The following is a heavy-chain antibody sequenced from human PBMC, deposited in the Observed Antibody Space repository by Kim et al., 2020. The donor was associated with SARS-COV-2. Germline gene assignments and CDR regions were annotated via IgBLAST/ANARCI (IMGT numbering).Heavy chain of an antibody. D-gene: IGHD3-10*01. CDR1: GFTFNNYG. CDR2: FTRDGIT. J-gene: IGHJ4*02. Sequence: GGSLRLSCAASGFTFNNYGMTWVRQAPGKGLEWVSSFTRDGITYYADFVKGRFTISRDNTKNVLSLQKNSLRVEDTAGYYCGEYHGAGSHLTYWGQGTV. CDR3: GEYHGAGSHLTY. V-gene: IGHV3-23*01.